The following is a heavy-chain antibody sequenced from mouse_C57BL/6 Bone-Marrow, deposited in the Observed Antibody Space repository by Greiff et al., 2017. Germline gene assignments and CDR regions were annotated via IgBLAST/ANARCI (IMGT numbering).Heavy chain of an antibody. CDR2: IDPANGNT. V-gene: IGHV14-3*01. D-gene: IGHD1-1*01. CDR1: GFNIKNTY. Sequence: EVQLQQSVAELVRPGASVKLSCTASGFNIKNTYMHWVKQRPEQGLEWIGRIDPANGNTKYATKFQGKATITADTSSNTAYLQLSSLTSEDTALYYCGRGTTGVATPWWYFDVWGTGTTVTVSS. J-gene: IGHJ1*03. CDR3: GRGTTGVATPWWYFDV.